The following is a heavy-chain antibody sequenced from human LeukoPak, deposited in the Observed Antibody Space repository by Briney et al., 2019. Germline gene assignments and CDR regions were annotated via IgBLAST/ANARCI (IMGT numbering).Heavy chain of an antibody. V-gene: IGHV5-51*01. D-gene: IGHD2/OR15-2a*01. CDR2: IYPGDSDT. J-gene: IGHJ4*02. CDR3: ASLYGGGIYYFDY. Sequence: GESLKISCKGSGYSFTSYWIGWVLQMPGKGLEWMMIIYPGDSDTRYSPSFQGQVTISADKSISTAYLQLSSLKASDTAMYYCASLYGGGIYYFDYWGQGTLVTVSS. CDR1: GYSFTSYW.